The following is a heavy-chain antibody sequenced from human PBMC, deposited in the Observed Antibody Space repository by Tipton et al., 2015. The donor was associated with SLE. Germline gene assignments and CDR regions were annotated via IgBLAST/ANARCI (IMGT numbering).Heavy chain of an antibody. CDR1: GFTFDDYG. Sequence: QLVQSGGGLVRPGRSLRLSCAASGFTFDDYGMHWVRQAPGKGLEWVSGINYNSGVIGYADSVKGRFTISRDNAKNSLYLDMNSLRPEDTAMYYCAKDFRVPRSFDAFDIWGQGTMVTVSS. CDR3: AKDFRVPRSFDAFDI. J-gene: IGHJ3*02. CDR2: INYNSGVI. D-gene: IGHD3-10*01. V-gene: IGHV3-9*01.